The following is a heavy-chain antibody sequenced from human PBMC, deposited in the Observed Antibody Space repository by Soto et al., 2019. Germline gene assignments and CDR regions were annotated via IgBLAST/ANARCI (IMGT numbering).Heavy chain of an antibody. V-gene: IGHV1-2*04. Sequence: ASVKVSCKASGYTFTGYYIHWVRQAPGQGLEWMGWINPNSDNTNYAQKFQGWVTMTRDTSISTAYMELSRLTSDDTAVYYCARGPNYGDYGSFYSMDVWGQGTTVTSP. J-gene: IGHJ6*02. CDR1: GYTFTGYY. D-gene: IGHD4-17*01. CDR3: ARGPNYGDYGSFYSMDV. CDR2: INPNSDNT.